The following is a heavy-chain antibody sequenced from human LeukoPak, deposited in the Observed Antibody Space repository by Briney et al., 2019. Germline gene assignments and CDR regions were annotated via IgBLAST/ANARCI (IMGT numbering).Heavy chain of an antibody. CDR1: GFTFRTYA. CDR2: ISDGGSRT. Sequence: GGSLRLSCGASGFTFRTYAMSWVRQAPGKGLEWVSGISDGGSRTFYAESVKGRFTVSRDNSKNTLYPRMNSLRAEDTAIYYCTRNQILDDTGSWYAYWGQGTLVTVSS. J-gene: IGHJ4*02. CDR3: TRNQILDDTGSWYAY. D-gene: IGHD6-13*01. V-gene: IGHV3-23*01.